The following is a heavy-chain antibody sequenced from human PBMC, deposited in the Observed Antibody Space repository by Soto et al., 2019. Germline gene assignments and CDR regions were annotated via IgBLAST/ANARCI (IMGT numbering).Heavy chain of an antibody. CDR3: ARQGSSGAYVYFPMDV. D-gene: IGHD3-22*01. J-gene: IGHJ6*02. CDR1: EYRFNNYW. CDR2: IYPGDSDT. Sequence: LKISCKGSEYRFNNYWIGWVRQTPGKGLEWIGMIYPGDSDTTYSPSFEGHVTMSVDKSISTAYLQWSSLKASDSATYYCARQGSSGAYVYFPMDVWGQGTTVTVSS. V-gene: IGHV5-51*01.